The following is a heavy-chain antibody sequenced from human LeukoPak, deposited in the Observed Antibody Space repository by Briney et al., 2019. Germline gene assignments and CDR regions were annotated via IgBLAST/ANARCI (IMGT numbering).Heavy chain of an antibody. D-gene: IGHD3-22*01. CDR1: GFTFSSYA. Sequence: GGSLRLSCAASGFTFSSYAMSWVRQAPGKGLEWVSGISGSGDNTYYADSVKGRFTISRDNSKNALCVQVNSLGTEDTAAYYCAKGSYYDSSGSFYFDYWGQGTLVTVSS. J-gene: IGHJ4*02. V-gene: IGHV3-23*01. CDR2: ISGSGDNT. CDR3: AKGSYYDSSGSFYFDY.